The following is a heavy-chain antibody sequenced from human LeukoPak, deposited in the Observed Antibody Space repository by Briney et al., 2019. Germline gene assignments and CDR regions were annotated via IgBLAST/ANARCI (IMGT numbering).Heavy chain of an antibody. D-gene: IGHD3-10*01. CDR1: GGSVSDYY. CDR2: IYYSGST. CDR3: ARISYGSGSYRGYYYYYYMDG. J-gene: IGHJ6*03. Sequence: PSETLSLTCNVSGGSVSDYYWSWIRQSPGQGLEWIGYIYYSGSTSNNPSIRSRVSRSGDTSKSQYSLKRRSVTSADTAGYYWARISYGSGSYRGYYYYYYMDGWGKGTTVTISS. V-gene: IGHV4-59*02.